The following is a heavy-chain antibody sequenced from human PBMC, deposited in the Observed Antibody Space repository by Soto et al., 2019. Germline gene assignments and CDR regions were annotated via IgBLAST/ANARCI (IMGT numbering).Heavy chain of an antibody. J-gene: IGHJ6*02. CDR3: TRPALELGNYYYYYGMDV. CDR2: IRSKANSYAT. CDR1: GFTFSGSA. Sequence: GGSLRLSCAASGFTFSGSAMHWVRQASGKGLEWVGRIRSKANSYATAYAASVKGRFTISRDDSKNTAYLQMNSLKTEDTAVYYCTRPALELGNYYYYYGMDVWGQGTTVTVSS. D-gene: IGHD3-3*01. V-gene: IGHV3-73*01.